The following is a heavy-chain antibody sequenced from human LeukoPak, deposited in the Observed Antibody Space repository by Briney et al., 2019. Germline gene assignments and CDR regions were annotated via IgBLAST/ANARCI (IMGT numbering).Heavy chain of an antibody. Sequence: GASVKVSCKASGYTFTGYYMHWVRQAPGQGLEWMGWINPNSGGTNYAQKFQGRVTMTRDTSISTAYMELSRLRSDDTAVYYCARAGRTYYDSYDSSGYNWFDPWGQGTLVTVSS. J-gene: IGHJ5*02. CDR1: GYTFTGYY. V-gene: IGHV1-2*02. CDR3: ARAGRTYYDSYDSSGYNWFDP. D-gene: IGHD3-22*01. CDR2: INPNSGGT.